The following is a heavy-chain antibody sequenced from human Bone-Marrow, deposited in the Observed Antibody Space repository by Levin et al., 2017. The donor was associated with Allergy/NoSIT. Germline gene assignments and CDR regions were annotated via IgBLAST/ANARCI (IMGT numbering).Heavy chain of an antibody. CDR1: GFTFSNYG. CDR2: ISGSGSKT. J-gene: IGHJ4*02. CDR3: AKGDLVVTALDY. D-gene: IGHD2-21*02. Sequence: GESLKISCAVSGFTFSNYGMSWVRQAPGKGLEWVSGISGSGSKTYYADSVKGRFTMSRDNSKNTLFLQMNSLRAEDTAVYYCAKGDLVVTALDYWGQGTLVTVSS. V-gene: IGHV3-23*01.